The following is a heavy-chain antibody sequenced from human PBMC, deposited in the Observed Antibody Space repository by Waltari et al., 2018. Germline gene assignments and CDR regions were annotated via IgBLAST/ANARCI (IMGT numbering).Heavy chain of an antibody. CDR3: AREIGRYSHGSYHHNWFDP. Sequence: QVQLVQSGAEVKKPGASVKVSCKASGYTFTGYYMHWVRQAPGQGLEWMGWINPNSGGTNYAQKFQGRVTMTRDTSISTAYMELSRLRSDDTAVYYCAREIGRYSHGSYHHNWFDPWGQGTLVTVSS. CDR2: INPNSGGT. J-gene: IGHJ5*02. V-gene: IGHV1-2*02. CDR1: GYTFTGYY. D-gene: IGHD5-18*01.